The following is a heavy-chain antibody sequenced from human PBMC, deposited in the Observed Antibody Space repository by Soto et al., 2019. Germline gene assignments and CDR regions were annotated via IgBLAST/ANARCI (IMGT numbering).Heavy chain of an antibody. CDR1: GLTVSSNY. Sequence: EVQLVESGGGLVQPGGSLRLSCAVSGLTVSSNYMSWVRQAPGKGLEWVSVIYSGGSTNNADSVKGRFTISRDNSKNTLYLQMNSLRAEDTAVYYCARDFYCYGSGTMRGYSDYWGQGTLVTVSS. V-gene: IGHV3-66*01. CDR3: ARDFYCYGSGTMRGYSDY. D-gene: IGHD3-10*01. J-gene: IGHJ4*02. CDR2: IYSGGST.